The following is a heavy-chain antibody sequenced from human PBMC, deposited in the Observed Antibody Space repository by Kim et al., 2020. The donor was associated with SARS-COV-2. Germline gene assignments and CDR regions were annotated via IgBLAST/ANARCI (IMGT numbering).Heavy chain of an antibody. CDR2: IRPDGSEK. J-gene: IGHJ3*01. V-gene: IGHV3-7*01. Sequence: GGSLRLSCAISGFTFINVSTYWARPSPGKGLQWVPPIRPDGSEKNYVDSVKRRFSISRDNTKQFVYLQMNSLRAEDTAVYYCASRLLGGQGTMVTVSS. CDR3: ASRLL. CDR1: GFTFINVS.